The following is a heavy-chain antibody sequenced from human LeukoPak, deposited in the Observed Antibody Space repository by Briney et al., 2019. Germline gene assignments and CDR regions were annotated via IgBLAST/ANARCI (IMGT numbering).Heavy chain of an antibody. CDR2: TYYRSKLYN. J-gene: IGHJ6*03. CDR3: ARDKRGDFWSGYPSYYMDV. V-gene: IGHV6-1*01. Sequence: SQTLSLTCAISGDSVSSNSAAWNWLRQSPSRGLEWLGRTYYRSKLYNDYAVSVKSRITINPDTSKNQFSLQLNSVTPEDTAVYYCARDKRGDFWSGYPSYYMDVWGKGTTVTVSS. CDR1: GDSVSSNSAA. D-gene: IGHD3-3*01.